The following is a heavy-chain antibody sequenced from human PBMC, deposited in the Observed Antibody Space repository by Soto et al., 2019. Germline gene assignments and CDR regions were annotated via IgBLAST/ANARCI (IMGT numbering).Heavy chain of an antibody. J-gene: IGHJ4*02. CDR2: ISAHNGNT. CDR3: ARGRYGDY. Sequence: QVHLVQSGAEVKKPGASVKVSCKGSGYTFSSYGITWVRQAPGQGLEWMGWISAHNGNTDYAQKLQGRVTVTRDTSTSTAYMELRSLRSDDTAVYYCARGRYGDYWGQGALVTVSS. V-gene: IGHV1-18*01. CDR1: GYTFSSYG. D-gene: IGHD1-1*01.